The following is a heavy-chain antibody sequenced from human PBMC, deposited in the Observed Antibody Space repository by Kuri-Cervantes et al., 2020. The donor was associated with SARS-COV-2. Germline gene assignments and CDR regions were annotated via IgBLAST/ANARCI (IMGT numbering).Heavy chain of an antibody. Sequence: SETLSLTCGVSGVSVTREGYSWNWVRQLPGKGLEWIGSISGDTSYNPSLDSRVTISLDTSRNQFSLNLRSVTAADTAVYYCARDGSGGDADYWGQGTLVTVSS. V-gene: IGHV4-30-2*01. CDR3: ARDGSGGDADY. CDR1: GVSVTREGYS. CDR2: ISGDT. J-gene: IGHJ4*02. D-gene: IGHD2-15*01.